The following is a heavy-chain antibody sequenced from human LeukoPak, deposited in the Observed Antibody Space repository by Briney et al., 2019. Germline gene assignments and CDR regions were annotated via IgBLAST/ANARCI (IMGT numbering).Heavy chain of an antibody. Sequence: PSETLSLTCTVSGGSTNSYYWSWIRQSPGKGLEWIGSTFYTGSTDYNPSLKSRVTMSVDTSKNQFSLKLSSVTAADTAVYSCARGSVRGEFDPWGQGTLVTVSS. V-gene: IGHV4-59*01. CDR1: GGSTNSYY. J-gene: IGHJ5*02. CDR2: TFYTGST. CDR3: ARGSVRGEFDP. D-gene: IGHD3-10*01.